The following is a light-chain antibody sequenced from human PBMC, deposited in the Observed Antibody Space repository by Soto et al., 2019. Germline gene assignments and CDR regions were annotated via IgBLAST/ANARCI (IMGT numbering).Light chain of an antibody. CDR1: QSVLYSSNNKNY. J-gene: IGKJ1*01. CDR2: WAS. CDR3: QQSYSTPWT. V-gene: IGKV4-1*01. Sequence: DIVMTQSPDSLAVSLGERATINCKSSQSVLYSSNNKNYLAWYQQKPGQPPKLLIYWASTRESGVPDRCSGRGSGTDLTRTISSLQAEDVGVYYCQQSYSTPWTFGQGTKVEIK.